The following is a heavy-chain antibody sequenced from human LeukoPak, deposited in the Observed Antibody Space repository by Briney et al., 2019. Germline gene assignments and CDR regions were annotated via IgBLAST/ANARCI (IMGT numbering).Heavy chain of an antibody. CDR1: GGSLRRSYCY. V-gene: IGHV4-39*01. CDR2: VYNRGGT. J-gene: IGHJ4*02. CDR3: ASSPLPYGAGRGYFDY. Sequence: PSETLSLTCTVSGGSLRRSYCYWGWIRQTPGKGLEWIGSVYNRGGTQYSPSLKSRLTVSVDTSKNQFSLILPSVTATDTAVYYCASSPLPYGAGRGYFDYWGRGTLVTVSS. D-gene: IGHD3-10*01.